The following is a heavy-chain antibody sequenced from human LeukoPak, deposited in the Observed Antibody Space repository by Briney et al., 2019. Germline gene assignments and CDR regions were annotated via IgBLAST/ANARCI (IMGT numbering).Heavy chain of an antibody. CDR2: ISYDGSNK. V-gene: IGHV3-30*18. D-gene: IGHD3-3*01. CDR1: GFTFSSYG. Sequence: PGRSLRLSCAASGFTFSSYGMHWVRQAPGKGLEWVAVISYDGSNKYYADSVKGRFTISRDNSKNTLYLQMNSLRAEDTAVYYCAKTVGQEWLLQYYFDYWGQGTLVTVSS. CDR3: AKTVGQEWLLQYYFDY. J-gene: IGHJ4*02.